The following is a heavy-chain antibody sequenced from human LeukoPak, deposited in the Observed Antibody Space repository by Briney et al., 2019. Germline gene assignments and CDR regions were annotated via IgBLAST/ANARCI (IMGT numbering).Heavy chain of an antibody. J-gene: IGHJ5*02. D-gene: IGHD6-19*01. V-gene: IGHV4-59*01. Sequence: SETLSLTCTVSGVSISSYYWSWIRQPPGKGLEWIGYIYYSGSTNYNPSLKSRVTISVDTSKNQFSLKLSSVTAADTAVYYCAKASSGWSGRWFDHWGQGTLVTVSS. CDR1: GVSISSYY. CDR2: IYYSGST. CDR3: AKASSGWSGRWFDH.